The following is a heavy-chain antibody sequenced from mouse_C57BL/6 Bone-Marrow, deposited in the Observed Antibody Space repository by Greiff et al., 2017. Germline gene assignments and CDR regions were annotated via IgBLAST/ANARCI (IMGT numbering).Heavy chain of an antibody. V-gene: IGHV14-4*01. CDR3: TRGWVKGDAMDY. J-gene: IGHJ4*01. Sequence: VQLQESGAELVRPGASVKLSCTASGFTFTSDCMHWVKQRPEQGLEWIGCIDPDDGDTDYASKFQGKATITADTSSNTAYLQLSSLTSEDTAVYYCTRGWVKGDAMDYWGQGTSVTVSS. CDR1: GFTFTSDC. CDR2: IDPDDGDT. D-gene: IGHD1-1*02.